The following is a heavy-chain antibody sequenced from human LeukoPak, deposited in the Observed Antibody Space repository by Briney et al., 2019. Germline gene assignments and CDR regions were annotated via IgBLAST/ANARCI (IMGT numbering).Heavy chain of an antibody. CDR3: SRAINWLNHFDN. CDR2: TRRRACGGTA. Sequence: GVSLRLSCTASGFTFGDYAMSWVRQAPGKGLEWVGFTRRRACGGTAEYAASVKGRFSISRDDSKSIAYLQMNSLKTEDTAVYYCSRAINWLNHFDNGGQGTLVVVSS. J-gene: IGHJ4*02. V-gene: IGHV3-49*04. D-gene: IGHD3-9*01. CDR1: GFTFGDYA.